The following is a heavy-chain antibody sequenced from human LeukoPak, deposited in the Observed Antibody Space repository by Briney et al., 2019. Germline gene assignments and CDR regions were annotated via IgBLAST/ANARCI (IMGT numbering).Heavy chain of an antibody. Sequence: GGSLRLSCAASGFTFSSYSMNWVRQAPGKGLEWVSSISSSSSYIYYADSVKGRFTISRDNAKNSLYLQMNSLRAEDTAVYYCAREPFWSGYYSNLHFDYWGQGTLVTVSS. J-gene: IGHJ4*02. CDR1: GFTFSSYS. CDR2: ISSSSSYI. D-gene: IGHD3-3*01. V-gene: IGHV3-21*01. CDR3: AREPFWSGYYSNLHFDY.